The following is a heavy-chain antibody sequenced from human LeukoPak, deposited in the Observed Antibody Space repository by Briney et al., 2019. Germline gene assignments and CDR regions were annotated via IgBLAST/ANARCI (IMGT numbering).Heavy chain of an antibody. Sequence: PGGSLRLSCAASGFTFSSYAMSWVRQAPGKGLEWVSAISGSGGSTYYADSVKGRFTISRDNSKNTLYLQMNSLRAEDTAVYYCAKKGSVWESSSWYQAYFDYWGQGTLVTVSS. CDR3: AKKGSVWESSSWYQAYFDY. CDR1: GFTFSSYA. CDR2: ISGSGGST. V-gene: IGHV3-23*01. J-gene: IGHJ4*02. D-gene: IGHD6-13*01.